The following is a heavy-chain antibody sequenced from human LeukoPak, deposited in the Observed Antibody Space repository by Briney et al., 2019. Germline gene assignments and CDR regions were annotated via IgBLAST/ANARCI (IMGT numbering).Heavy chain of an antibody. CDR2: FDGNGPNT. Sequence: GGSLRLSCAASGFTFSSFAMTWVRQAPGKGLEWVSGFDGNGPNTYYADSVKGRWTISRDNSRNTLYLEMNSLRPEDTAIYYCAKPRTTGLGWAQFDYWGRGSLVTVSS. CDR1: GFTFSSFA. D-gene: IGHD2-8*02. CDR3: AKPRTTGLGWAQFDY. J-gene: IGHJ4*02. V-gene: IGHV3-23*01.